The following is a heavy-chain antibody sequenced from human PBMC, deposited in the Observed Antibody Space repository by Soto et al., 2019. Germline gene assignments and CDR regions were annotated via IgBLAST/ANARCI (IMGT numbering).Heavy chain of an antibody. Sequence: WETLSLTCTVSGVSISGYYWSWIRQAPGKGLEWIGYVYYTESTNYNPSLKSRVTMSLDTSKSQFSLNLSSVTAADTAVYCCAREVPRSMSHYFDYWGQGTLVTVSS. CDR3: AREVPRSMSHYFDY. J-gene: IGHJ4*02. V-gene: IGHV4-59*01. CDR1: GVSISGYY. CDR2: VYYTEST.